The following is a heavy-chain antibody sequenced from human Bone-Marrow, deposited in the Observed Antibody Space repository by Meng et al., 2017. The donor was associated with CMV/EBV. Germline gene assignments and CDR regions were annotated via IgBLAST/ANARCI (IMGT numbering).Heavy chain of an antibody. CDR2: IYSTGST. Sequence: SETLSLTCAVSGDSVSDDRYHWNWIRQGAQGLEWIGYIYSTGSTVYNPSLESRVTISIDMSQNLISLKLTSGAAADTAVYYCARGRYDIWSGHYTAQFFDTWGQGAPVTVSS. CDR3: ARGRYDIWSGHYTAQFFDT. J-gene: IGHJ5*02. D-gene: IGHD3-3*01. V-gene: IGHV4-61*01. CDR1: GDSVSDDRYH.